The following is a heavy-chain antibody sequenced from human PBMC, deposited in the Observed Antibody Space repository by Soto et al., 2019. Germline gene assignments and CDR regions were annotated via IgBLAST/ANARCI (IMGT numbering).Heavy chain of an antibody. CDR2: INPSGGST. CDR1: GYTFTSYY. J-gene: IGHJ4*02. V-gene: IGHV1-46*03. D-gene: IGHD3-9*01. CDR3: ARGTRDYDILTGQSKYYFDY. Sequence: ASVKVSCKASGYTFTSYYMHWVRQAPGQGLEWMGIINPSGGSTSYAQKFQGRVTMTRDTSTSTVYMELSSLRSEDTAVYYCARGTRDYDILTGQSKYYFDYWGQGTLVTVSS.